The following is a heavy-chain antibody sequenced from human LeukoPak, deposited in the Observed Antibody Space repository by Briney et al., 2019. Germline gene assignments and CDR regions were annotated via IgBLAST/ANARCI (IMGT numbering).Heavy chain of an antibody. V-gene: IGHV4-59*01. CDR1: GGSISSYY. CDR3: ARGGYGEVLDY. Sequence: SETLSLTCTVSGGSISSYYWSWIRQPPGKGLEWIGYIYYSGSTNYNPSLKSRVTISVDTSKNQFSLKLSSVTAADTAVYYCARGGYGEVLDYWGQGTLVTVSS. J-gene: IGHJ4*02. D-gene: IGHD4-17*01. CDR2: IYYSGST.